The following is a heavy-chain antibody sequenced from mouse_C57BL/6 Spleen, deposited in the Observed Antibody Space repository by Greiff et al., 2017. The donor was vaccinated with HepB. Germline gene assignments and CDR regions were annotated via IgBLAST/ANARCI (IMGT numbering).Heavy chain of an antibody. D-gene: IGHD3-2*02. CDR2: ISYDGSN. V-gene: IGHV3-6*01. J-gene: IGHJ3*01. Sequence: DVQLQESGPGLVKPSQSLSLTCSVTGYSITSGYYWNWIRQFPGNKLEWMGYISYDGSNNYNPSLKNRISITRDTSKNQFFLKLNSVTTEDTATYYCARMELRLQAYWGQGTLVTVSA. CDR1: GYSITSGYY. CDR3: ARMELRLQAY.